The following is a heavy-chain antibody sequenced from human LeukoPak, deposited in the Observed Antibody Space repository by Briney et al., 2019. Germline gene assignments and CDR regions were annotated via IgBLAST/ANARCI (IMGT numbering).Heavy chain of an antibody. CDR3: AKGLQGYDFWSGYPDGGRAGNWFDP. CDR1: GFTFSSYA. J-gene: IGHJ5*02. CDR2: ISGSGGST. V-gene: IGHV3-23*01. Sequence: GGSLRLSRAASGFTFSSYAMSWVRQAPGKGLEWVSAISGSGGSTYYADSVKGRFTISRDNSKNTLYLQMTRLRAEDTAVYYCAKGLQGYDFWSGYPDGGRAGNWFDPWGQGTLVTVSS. D-gene: IGHD3-3*01.